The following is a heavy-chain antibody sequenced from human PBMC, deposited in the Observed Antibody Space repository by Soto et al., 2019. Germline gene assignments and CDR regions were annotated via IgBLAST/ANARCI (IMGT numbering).Heavy chain of an antibody. Sequence: SLTLSLTCTVSDGSISSGGYYRSWKRQPPGKGLEWIGYIYYSGSTYYNPSLKSRVTISVDTSKNQFSLKLSSVTAADTAVYYCARRIMIFGVVPPRAVGGMDVWGQGTTVTVSS. CDR2: IYYSGST. V-gene: IGHV4-30-4*08. J-gene: IGHJ6*02. CDR3: ARRIMIFGVVPPRAVGGMDV. CDR1: DGSISSGGYY. D-gene: IGHD3-3*01.